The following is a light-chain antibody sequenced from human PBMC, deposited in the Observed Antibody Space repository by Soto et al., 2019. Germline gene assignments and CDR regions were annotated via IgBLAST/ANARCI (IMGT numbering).Light chain of an antibody. J-gene: IGKJ2*01. CDR1: RSIGNY. CDR3: QQSYSTPYS. CDR2: LTS. Sequence: DIQMTQSPSSLSASVGDRVTITCRASRSIGNYLNWYQQKPESAPKLLIYLTSSLQSVAPSRFSGSGSGTDFTLTISSLQPEDFATYYCQQSYSTPYSFGQGTKVDIK. V-gene: IGKV1-39*01.